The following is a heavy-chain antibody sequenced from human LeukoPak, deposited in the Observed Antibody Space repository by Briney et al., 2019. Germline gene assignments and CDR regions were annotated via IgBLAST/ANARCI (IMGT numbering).Heavy chain of an antibody. CDR1: GFTFSSYG. V-gene: IGHV3-23*01. CDR3: EMVRGGERIAFFDY. CDR2: ITNSGGST. Sequence: PGGSLRLSCVASGFTFSSYGMSWVRQAPGKGLEWVSAITNSGGSTEYADSVKGRFTISRDNSKNTLYLQMNSLRAEDTAVYYCEMVRGGERIAFFDYWGQGTLVTVSS. J-gene: IGHJ4*02. D-gene: IGHD3-10*01.